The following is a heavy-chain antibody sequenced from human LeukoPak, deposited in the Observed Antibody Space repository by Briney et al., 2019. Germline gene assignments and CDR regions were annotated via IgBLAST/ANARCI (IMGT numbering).Heavy chain of an antibody. J-gene: IGHJ6*02. V-gene: IGHV3-48*02. CDR2: ISSSSSTI. D-gene: IGHD3-9*01. CDR3: ARDGGDVLRYFDWSNYYGMDV. Sequence: GGSLRHSCAASGFTFSSYSMNWVRQAPGKGLEWVSYISSSSSTIYYADSVKGRFTISRDNAKNSLYLQMNSLRDEDTAVYYCARDGGDVLRYFDWSNYYGMDVWGQGTTVTVSS. CDR1: GFTFSSYS.